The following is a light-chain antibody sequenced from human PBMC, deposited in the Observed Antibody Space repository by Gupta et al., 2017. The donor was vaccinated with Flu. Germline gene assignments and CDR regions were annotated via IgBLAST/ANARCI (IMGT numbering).Light chain of an antibody. CDR2: AVS. CDR3: SSYTSSSTRV. V-gene: IGLV2-14*01. Sequence: GAGSPGQSITISCTGTSSDVGGYNYVSWNQQHPGKAPKLMTSAVSNRLSGVSNRFSGSKSGNTASLTISGLQAEDEADYYCSSYTSSSTRVFGTGTKVTVL. CDR1: SSDVGGYNY. J-gene: IGLJ1*01.